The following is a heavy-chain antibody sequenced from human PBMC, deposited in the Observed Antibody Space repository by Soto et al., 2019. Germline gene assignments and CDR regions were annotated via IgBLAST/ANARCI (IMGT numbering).Heavy chain of an antibody. D-gene: IGHD2-2*01. CDR1: GYTFTSYY. J-gene: IGHJ6*02. CDR2: INPSGGST. CDR3: ARDRDIVVVPAAMSGGVYYYYYGMDV. V-gene: IGHV1-46*01. Sequence: ASVKVSCKASGYTFTSYYMHWVRQAPGQGLEWMGIINPSGGSTSYAQKFQGRVTMTRDTSTSTVYMELSSLRSEDTAVYYCARDRDIVVVPAAMSGGVYYYYYGMDVWGQGTTVTVS.